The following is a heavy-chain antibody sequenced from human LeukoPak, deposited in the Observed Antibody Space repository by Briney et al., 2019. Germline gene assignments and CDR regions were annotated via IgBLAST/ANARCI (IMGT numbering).Heavy chain of an antibody. D-gene: IGHD6-6*01. J-gene: IGHJ4*02. CDR2: ISTNSANT. CDR1: GFTFSAYG. Sequence: GGSLRLSCAASGFTFSAYGMNWVRQAPGKGLEWVSTISTNSANTYYTDSVKGRFTICRDNSKDTLFMQMNSLRAEDTAVYYCAKGQSTIATRSFDSWGQGTLVTVSS. V-gene: IGHV3-23*01. CDR3: AKGQSTIATRSFDS.